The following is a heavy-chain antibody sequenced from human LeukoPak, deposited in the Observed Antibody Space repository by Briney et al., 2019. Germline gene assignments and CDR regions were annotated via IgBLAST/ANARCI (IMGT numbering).Heavy chain of an antibody. J-gene: IGHJ4*02. Sequence: PGGSLRLSCAASGFTVSGNYMSWVRQAPGKGLEWVSVIYSGGSTYYADSVKGRFTISRDNSKNTLFLQMNSPRPEDTAVYYCARGTYGNYYFDYWGQGTLVTVSS. CDR2: IYSGGST. CDR3: ARGTYGNYYFDY. V-gene: IGHV3-66*02. CDR1: GFTVSGNY. D-gene: IGHD3-10*01.